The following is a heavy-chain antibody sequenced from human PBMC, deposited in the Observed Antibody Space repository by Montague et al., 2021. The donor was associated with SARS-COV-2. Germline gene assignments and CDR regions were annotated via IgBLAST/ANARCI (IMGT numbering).Heavy chain of an antibody. J-gene: IGHJ4*02. V-gene: IGHV4-39*01. D-gene: IGHD2-15*01. CDR2: IYYSGST. CDR3: ARHCSATLPAVY. Sequence: SETLSLTCTVSGGSISSSGYYWGWIRQPPGKGLEWIGSIYYSGSTYYNPSLKSRVTISVDTSKNQFSLKLSSVTAADTAVYYCARHCSATLPAVYWGQGTLVTVSS. CDR1: GGSISSSGYY.